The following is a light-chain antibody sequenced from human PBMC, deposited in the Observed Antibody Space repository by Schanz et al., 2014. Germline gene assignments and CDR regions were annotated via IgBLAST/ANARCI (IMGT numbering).Light chain of an antibody. CDR1: QSVSTY. J-gene: IGKJ2*01. V-gene: IGKV3-20*01. Sequence: EVVLTQSPVTLSLSPGERASLSCRASQSVSTYLAWYQQKPGQAPRLLIHGASSRATGIPDRFSGSGSGTDFTLTITRLEPEDFAVYFCQQYGSSPYTFGLGTKLEIK. CDR2: GAS. CDR3: QQYGSSPYT.